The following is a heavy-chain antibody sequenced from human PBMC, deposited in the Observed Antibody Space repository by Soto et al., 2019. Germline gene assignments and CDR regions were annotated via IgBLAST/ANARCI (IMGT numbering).Heavy chain of an antibody. D-gene: IGHD4-17*01. CDR3: VKTGRDYGDSPNDY. CDR1: GFTFSSYA. CDR2: ISYDGHNK. J-gene: IGHJ4*02. Sequence: QVQLVESGGGVVQPGRSLRLSCAASGFTFSSYAMHWVRQAPGKGLEWVAVISYDGHNKYYGDSVKGRFTISRDNSKNTLYLQMNSLRGEDTAMYYCVKTGRDYGDSPNDYWGQGTLVTVSS. V-gene: IGHV3-30*18.